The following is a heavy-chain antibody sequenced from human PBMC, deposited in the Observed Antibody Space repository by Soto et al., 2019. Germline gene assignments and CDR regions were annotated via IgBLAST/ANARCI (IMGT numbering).Heavy chain of an antibody. D-gene: IGHD6-13*01. CDR1: GFTLGDYA. J-gene: IGHJ4*02. V-gene: IGHV3-49*03. CDR2: IRSKAYGGTT. Sequence: GGSLRLSCTGSGFTLGDYAVSWFRQAPGKGLEWVGLIRSKAYGGTTEYAASVKGRFSISRDDSNSIAYLQMNSLKTEDTAMYYCARFKLGTTAAGDYWGQGTLVTVS. CDR3: ARFKLGTTAAGDY.